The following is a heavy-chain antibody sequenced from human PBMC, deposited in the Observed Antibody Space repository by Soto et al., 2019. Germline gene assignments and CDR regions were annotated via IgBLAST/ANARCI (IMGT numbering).Heavy chain of an antibody. CDR2: IIPIFGTA. CDR1: GGTFSSYA. V-gene: IGHV1-69*13. J-gene: IGHJ6*02. CDR3: ASKTLTSKRISRNDIVVVPAASGWGYYGMDV. Sequence: ASVKVSCKASGGTFSSYAISWVRQAPGQGLEWMGGIIPIFGTANYAQKFQGRVTITADESTSTAYMELSSLRSEDTAVYYCASKTLTSKRISRNDIVVVPAASGWGYYGMDVWGQGTTVTVSS. D-gene: IGHD2-2*01.